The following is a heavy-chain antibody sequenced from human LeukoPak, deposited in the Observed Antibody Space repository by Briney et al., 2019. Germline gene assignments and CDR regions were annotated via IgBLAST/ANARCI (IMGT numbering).Heavy chain of an antibody. Sequence: GASVKVSCTASGGTFSSYAISWVRQAPGQGLEWMGGIIPIFGTANYAQKFQGRVTITADESTSTAYMELSSLRSEDTAVYYCARNTVTGYSSSWYSSYYYYGMDVWGQGTTVTVSS. D-gene: IGHD6-13*01. CDR3: ARNTVTGYSSSWYSSYYYYGMDV. J-gene: IGHJ6*02. V-gene: IGHV1-69*13. CDR2: IIPIFGTA. CDR1: GGTFSSYA.